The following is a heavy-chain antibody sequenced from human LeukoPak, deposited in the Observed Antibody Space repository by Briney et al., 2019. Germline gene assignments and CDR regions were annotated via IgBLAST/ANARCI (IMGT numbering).Heavy chain of an antibody. CDR2: MNPNSGNT. D-gene: IGHD1-7*01. Sequence: ASVKVSCKASGYTFTSYDINWARQATGQGLEWMGWMNPNSGNTGYAQEFKGRVTITRNTSISTAYMELSHLRYEDTAVYFCARSSELRRIDYWGQGTLVTVSS. V-gene: IGHV1-8*01. CDR3: ARSSELRRIDY. J-gene: IGHJ4*02. CDR1: GYTFTSYD.